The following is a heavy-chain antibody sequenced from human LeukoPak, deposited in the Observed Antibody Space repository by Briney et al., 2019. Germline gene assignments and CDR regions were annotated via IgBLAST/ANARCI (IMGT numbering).Heavy chain of an antibody. D-gene: IGHD4-23*01. CDR3: ARVYGGSFDC. V-gene: IGHV1-8*01. J-gene: IGHJ4*02. CDR1: GYTFTSYD. CDR2: MNPNGGNT. Sequence: ASVKVSCKASGYTFTSYDINWVRQATGQGLEWVGWMNPNGGNTGYAQKFQGRVTMTRNTSISTAYMELSSLRSEDPAVYYCARVYGGSFDCWGQGTLVTVSS.